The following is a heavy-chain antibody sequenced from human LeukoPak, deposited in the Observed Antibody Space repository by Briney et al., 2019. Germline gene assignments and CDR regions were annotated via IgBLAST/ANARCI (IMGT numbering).Heavy chain of an antibody. J-gene: IGHJ5*02. V-gene: IGHV3-11*01. CDR1: GFTFGDYY. Sequence: GGSLRLSCAASGFTFGDYYMSWIRQAPGRGLESVSYISSSGSTTYYTDSVKGRFTISRDNAKNSLYLQMNSLRPEDTAVYYCASSYCGGNCLVSWGQGTLVTVSS. D-gene: IGHD2-21*02. CDR3: ASSYCGGNCLVS. CDR2: ISSSGSTT.